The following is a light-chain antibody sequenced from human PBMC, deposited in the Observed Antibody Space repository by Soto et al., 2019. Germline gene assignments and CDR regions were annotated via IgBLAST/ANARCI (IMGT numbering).Light chain of an antibody. V-gene: IGKV3-11*01. J-gene: IGKJ4*01. CDR1: QSVRSY. Sequence: EIVLTQSPATMSLSPGERATLSCRASQSVRSYLAWYQQKPGQAPRLLIYDTSNRAAGIPARFSGSGSGTDFALTISSLQPEDFAVYYCQQREQWPTFGGGTKV. CDR3: QQREQWPT. CDR2: DTS.